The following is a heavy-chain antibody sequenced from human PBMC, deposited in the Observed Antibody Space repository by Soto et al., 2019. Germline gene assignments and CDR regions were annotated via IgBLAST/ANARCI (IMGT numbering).Heavy chain of an antibody. V-gene: IGHV4-59*01. CDR3: ARVRVGIAVAGTAGFDY. J-gene: IGHJ4*02. D-gene: IGHD6-19*01. CDR1: GGSISSYY. Sequence: ETLSLTCTVSGGSISSYYWSWIRQPPGKGLEWIGYIYYSGSTNYNPSLKSRVTISVDTSKNQFSLKLSSVTAADTAVYYCARVRVGIAVAGTAGFDYWGQGTLVTVSS. CDR2: IYYSGST.